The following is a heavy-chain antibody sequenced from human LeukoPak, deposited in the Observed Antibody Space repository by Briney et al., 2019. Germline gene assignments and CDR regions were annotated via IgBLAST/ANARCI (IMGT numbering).Heavy chain of an antibody. CDR3: AARYYDSSGQFDY. D-gene: IGHD3-22*01. J-gene: IGHJ4*02. CDR1: GYTFTNNY. CDR2: INPSGGSI. Sequence: ASVKVSCKASGYTFTNNYMHWVRQAPGQGLEWMGMINPSGGSISYAQKFQERVTITRDMSTSTAYMELSSLRSEDTAVYYCAARYYDSSGQFDYWGQGTLVTVSS. V-gene: IGHV1-46*01.